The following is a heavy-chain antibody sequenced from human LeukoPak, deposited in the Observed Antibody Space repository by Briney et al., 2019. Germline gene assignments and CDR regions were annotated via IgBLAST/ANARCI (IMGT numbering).Heavy chain of an antibody. CDR1: GFTFSTYA. D-gene: IGHD3-16*01. V-gene: IGHV3-23*01. CDR2: ISDSGSDT. Sequence: GGSLRLSCAASGFTFSTYAMSWVRQAPGKGLEWVSTISDSGSDTYYADSVRGRFTISRDNSKNTLYLQTKSLTAEDTALYYCAKTAYYARPQLDPWGQGTLVTVSS. CDR3: AKTAYYARPQLDP. J-gene: IGHJ5*02.